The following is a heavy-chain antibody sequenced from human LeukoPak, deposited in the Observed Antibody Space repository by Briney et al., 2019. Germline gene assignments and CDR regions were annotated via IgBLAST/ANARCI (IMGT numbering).Heavy chain of an antibody. CDR3: AREGARDDFVVVPAALDF. D-gene: IGHD2-2*01. CDR1: SGSIGTYY. J-gene: IGHJ4*02. Sequence: PSETLSLTCTVSSGSIGTYYWTWIRQPAGKGLEGIGRIHRTGSTNYNPSLTSRVIMSVDTSKNQFSLSLTSLTAADTAVYYCAREGARDDFVVVPAALDFWGLGTLVTVSS. V-gene: IGHV4-4*07. CDR2: IHRTGST.